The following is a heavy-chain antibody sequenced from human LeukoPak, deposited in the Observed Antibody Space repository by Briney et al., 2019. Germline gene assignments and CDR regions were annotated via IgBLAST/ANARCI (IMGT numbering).Heavy chain of an antibody. CDR3: ARGGAAPPRVRYFDL. D-gene: IGHD6-6*01. V-gene: IGHV3-48*01. J-gene: IGHJ2*01. CDR1: GFTFSSYS. CDR2: ISSSSSTI. Sequence: PGGSLRLSCAASGFTFSSYSMNWVRQAPGKGLEWVSYISSSSSTIYYADSVKGRFTISRDNSKNTLYLQMGSLRAEDMAVYYCARGGAAPPRVRYFDLRGRGTLVTVSS.